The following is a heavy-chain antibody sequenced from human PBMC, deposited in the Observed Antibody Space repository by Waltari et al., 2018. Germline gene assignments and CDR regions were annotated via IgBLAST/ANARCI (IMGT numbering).Heavy chain of an antibody. CDR1: GYSFTTYW. CDR2: TYPGGSYT. V-gene: IGHV5-51*01. J-gene: IGHJ4*02. Sequence: EVQLVQSGAEVKKPGESLKISCKASGYSFTTYWIGWVRQVPGEGLEWVGITYPGGSYTRYTPSFRGHVTISTDKSIDTAYLQWRSLKASDSAIYYCARQGYHDWVGVDYWGQGTLVTVSS. CDR3: ARQGYHDWVGVDY. D-gene: IGHD3-9*01.